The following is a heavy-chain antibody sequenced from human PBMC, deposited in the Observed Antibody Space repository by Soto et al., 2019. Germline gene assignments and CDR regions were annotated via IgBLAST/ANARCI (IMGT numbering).Heavy chain of an antibody. CDR1: GLTVSGSY. CDR2: ISGSVGGT. J-gene: IGHJ5*02. CDR3: AIHRILTGYRIPTNWFAP. D-gene: IGHD3-9*01. V-gene: IGHV3-23*01. Sequence: GGSLRLSCAASGLTVSGSYMTWVRQAPGMGLQWVSVISGSVGGTYYADSVKGRFTISRDNSKNTLYLQMNSLRAEDTAVYYCAIHRILTGYRIPTNWFAPWGQGTLVTVSS.